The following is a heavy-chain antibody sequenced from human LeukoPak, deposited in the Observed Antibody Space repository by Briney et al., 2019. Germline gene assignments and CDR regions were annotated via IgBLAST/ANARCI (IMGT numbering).Heavy chain of an antibody. Sequence: PSETLSLTCTVSGGSISSNSYYWGWIRQPPGKGLEWIGSIYYSGSTYYNPSLKSRVTISVDMSKNQFSLKLTSVTASDTGLYYCARNIVTRPYYHGLDVWGQGTTVTVSS. CDR3: ARNIVTRPYYHGLDV. CDR2: IYYSGST. CDR1: GGSISSNSYY. J-gene: IGHJ6*02. D-gene: IGHD6-6*01. V-gene: IGHV4-39*01.